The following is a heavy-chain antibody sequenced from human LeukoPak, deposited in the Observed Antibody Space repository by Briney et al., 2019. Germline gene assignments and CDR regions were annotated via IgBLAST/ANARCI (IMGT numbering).Heavy chain of an antibody. Sequence: SETLSLTCTVSGGSISSSSYYWGWIRQPPGKGLEWIGSIYYSGSTYYNPSLKSRVTISVDTSKNQFSLKLSSVTAADTAVYYCARHITRRIAARRDYYYYMDVWGKGTTVTVSS. D-gene: IGHD6-6*01. CDR3: ARHITRRIAARRDYYYYMDV. V-gene: IGHV4-39*01. CDR1: GGSISSSSYY. J-gene: IGHJ6*03. CDR2: IYYSGST.